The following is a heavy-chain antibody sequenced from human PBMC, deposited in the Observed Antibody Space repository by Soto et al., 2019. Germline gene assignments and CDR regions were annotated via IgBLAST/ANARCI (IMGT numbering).Heavy chain of an antibody. CDR3: ARVAYYYDSSGYYYSLFRPRWFDP. D-gene: IGHD3-22*01. CDR2: IIPILGIA. Sequence: GASVKASCKSSGGTFSSYTISWVRQAPGQGLEWMGRIIPILGIANYAQKFQGRVTITADKSTSTAYMELSSLRSEDTAVYYCARVAYYYDSSGYYYSLFRPRWFDPWGQGTLVTVSS. V-gene: IGHV1-69*02. J-gene: IGHJ5*02. CDR1: GGTFSSYT.